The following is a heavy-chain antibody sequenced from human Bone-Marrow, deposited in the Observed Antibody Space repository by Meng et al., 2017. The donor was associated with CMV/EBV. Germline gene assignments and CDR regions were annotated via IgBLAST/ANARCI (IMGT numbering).Heavy chain of an antibody. D-gene: IGHD2-2*01. CDR2: IYYSGST. CDR3: ARDQMDSTSPYYYYYGMDV. V-gene: IGHV4-61*01. CDR1: GGSFSSGSYY. Sequence: SETLSLTFTVSGGSFSSGSYYWSWIRQPPGKGLEWIGYIYYSGSTNYNPSLKSRVTISVDTSKNQFSLKLSSVTAADTAVYYCARDQMDSTSPYYYYYGMDVWGQGTTVTVSS. J-gene: IGHJ6*02.